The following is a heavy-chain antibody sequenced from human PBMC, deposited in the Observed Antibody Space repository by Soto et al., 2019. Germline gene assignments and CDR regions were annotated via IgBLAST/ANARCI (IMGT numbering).Heavy chain of an antibody. D-gene: IGHD3-10*01. V-gene: IGHV1-69*02. CDR2: IIPMLGMS. CDR1: GDTFNFYT. J-gene: IGHJ4*02. Sequence: QVQLVQSGAEVKKPGSSVRVSCRASGDTFNFYTLSWVRQVPGHGPEWMGRIIPMLGMSDYAQKFQGRVMIMADKSTSTVYMNLSGLTSEDTAVYYCATNYGSGSTHFDYWGQGTLVTVSS. CDR3: ATNYGSGSTHFDY.